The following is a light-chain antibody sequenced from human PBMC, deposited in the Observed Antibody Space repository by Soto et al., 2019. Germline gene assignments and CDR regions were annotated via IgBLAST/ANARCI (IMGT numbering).Light chain of an antibody. V-gene: IGKV3-15*01. CDR1: QSVSSN. CDR3: QQSHNWPRT. CDR2: GAS. J-gene: IGKJ1*01. Sequence: EIVMTQSPATLSASPGERATLSCRASQSVSSNLAWYQQKPGQAPRLLIYGASTRATGIPARFSGSGSGTDFTLTISSLEPEDFAVYYCQQSHNWPRTFGQGTKVDTK.